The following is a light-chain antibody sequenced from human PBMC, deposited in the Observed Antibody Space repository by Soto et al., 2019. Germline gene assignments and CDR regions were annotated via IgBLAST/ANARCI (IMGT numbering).Light chain of an antibody. Sequence: EIVLTLSPGTLSLSPGERATLSCRASQSVSSSYLAWYQQKPGQAPRLLIYGASSRATGIPDRFSGSGSGTDFTLTISRLEPEDFAVYYCQQYGSSPPITFGQRRRLEIK. CDR1: QSVSSSY. V-gene: IGKV3-20*01. CDR2: GAS. CDR3: QQYGSSPPIT. J-gene: IGKJ5*01.